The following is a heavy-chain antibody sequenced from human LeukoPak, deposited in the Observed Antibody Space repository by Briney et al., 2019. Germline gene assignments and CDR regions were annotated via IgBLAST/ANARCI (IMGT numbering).Heavy chain of an antibody. Sequence: SETLSLTCSVSDDSITMYYWTWIRQPPGKGLEWIGYVDHTGRINFNPSLNGSVSISRDTTKNLFSLRLRSVTAADTAVYFCARGRVSSSTWYSTYYYYFYMDVWGKRNTVTVSS. J-gene: IGHJ6*03. D-gene: IGHD1-1*01. V-gene: IGHV4-59*01. CDR2: VDHTGRI. CDR3: ARGRVSSSTWYSTYYYYFYMDV. CDR1: DDSITMYY.